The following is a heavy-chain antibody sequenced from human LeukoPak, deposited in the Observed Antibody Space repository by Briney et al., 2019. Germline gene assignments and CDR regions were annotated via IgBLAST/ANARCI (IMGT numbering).Heavy chain of an antibody. CDR1: DDSIRTHY. V-gene: IGHV4-4*09. J-gene: IGHJ4*02. Sequence: SETLSLTCTVSDDSIRTHYWSWIRQPPGKGLECIGYVYFSGITNYNPSLKRRVTMSVDTSKNQLSLKLSSVTAADTAVYYCARTTRLPDSWGQGTLVTVSS. D-gene: IGHD2-21*01. CDR3: ARTTRLPDS. CDR2: VYFSGIT.